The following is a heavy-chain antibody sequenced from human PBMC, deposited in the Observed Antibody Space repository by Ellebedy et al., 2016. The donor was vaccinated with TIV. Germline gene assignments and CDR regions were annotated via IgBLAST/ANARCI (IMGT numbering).Heavy chain of an antibody. D-gene: IGHD2-8*01. CDR2: ISSDGSNE. CDR1: RFTFSNFG. J-gene: IGHJ3*01. CDR3: AMGTISFAFDP. V-gene: IGHV3-30*03. Sequence: GESLKISXAASRFTFSNFGMHWVRQAPGKGLEWVAVISSDGSNEYYADSVKGRFTISRDNSKNTLYLQMNSLRAEDTAVYFCAMGTISFAFDPWGQGTMVTVSS.